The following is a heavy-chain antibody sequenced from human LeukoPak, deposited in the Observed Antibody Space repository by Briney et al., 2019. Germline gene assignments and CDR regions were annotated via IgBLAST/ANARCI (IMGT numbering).Heavy chain of an antibody. V-gene: IGHV5-51*01. CDR2: IYPGDSDT. D-gene: IGHD6-6*01. J-gene: IGHJ4*02. CDR1: GYSFTSYW. Sequence: RGESLKISCQGSGYSFTSYWIGWVRQMPGKGLEWMGIIYPGDSDTRYSPSFQGQVTMSADKSISTAFLQWTSLKASDTATYYCARPPGSTSSVLAYWGQGTPVSVSS. CDR3: ARPPGSTSSVLAY.